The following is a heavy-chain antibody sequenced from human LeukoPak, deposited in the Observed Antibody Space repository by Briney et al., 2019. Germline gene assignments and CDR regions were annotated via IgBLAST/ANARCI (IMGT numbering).Heavy chain of an antibody. CDR1: GGSISSGGYY. CDR2: IYHSGST. CDR3: ASRRGGLPWFGEPFDY. D-gene: IGHD3-10*01. Sequence: SETLSLTCTVSGGSISSGGYYWSWIRQPPGKGLEWIGYIYHSGSTYFNPSLKSRVTISVDRSKNQFSLKLSSVTAADTAVYYCASRRGGLPWFGEPFDYWGQGTLVTVSS. J-gene: IGHJ4*02. V-gene: IGHV4-30-2*01.